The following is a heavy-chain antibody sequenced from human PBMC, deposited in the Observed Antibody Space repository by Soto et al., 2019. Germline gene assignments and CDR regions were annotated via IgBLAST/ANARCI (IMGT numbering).Heavy chain of an antibody. D-gene: IGHD2-21*02. J-gene: IGHJ6*02. Sequence: PGGSLRLSCAASGFTFSSYAMHWVRQAPGKGLEWVAVISYDGSNKYYADSVKGRFTISRDNSKNTLYLQMNGLRAEDTAVYYCARDFGPVVTASSYYYGMDVWGQGTTVTVSS. V-gene: IGHV3-30-3*01. CDR2: ISYDGSNK. CDR3: ARDFGPVVTASSYYYGMDV. CDR1: GFTFSSYA.